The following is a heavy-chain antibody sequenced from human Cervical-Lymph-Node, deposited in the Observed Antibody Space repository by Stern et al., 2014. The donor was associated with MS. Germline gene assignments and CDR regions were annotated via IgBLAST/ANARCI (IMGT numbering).Heavy chain of an antibody. CDR3: ARGYDSSGFYTYFQH. D-gene: IGHD3-22*01. J-gene: IGHJ1*01. CDR1: GFTFSSYG. V-gene: IGHV3-33*01. CDR2: IWYDGSNK. Sequence: VQLVESGGGVVQPGRSLRLSCAASGFTFSSYGMHWVRQAPGKGLEWVAVIWYDGSNKYYAYSVKGRFTISRDNSKNTLYLQMNSLRAEDTAVYYCARGYDSSGFYTYFQHWGQGTLITVSS.